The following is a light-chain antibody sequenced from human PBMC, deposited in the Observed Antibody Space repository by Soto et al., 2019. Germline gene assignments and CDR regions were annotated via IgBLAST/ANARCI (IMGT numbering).Light chain of an antibody. V-gene: IGKV4-1*01. CDR2: WAS. CDR3: QQYYSTPQT. CDR1: QSVLYSSNNKNY. J-gene: IGKJ1*01. Sequence: DIVMTQSPDSLAVSLGERATINCKSSQSVLYSSNNKNYLAWYQQKAGQPPKLLIYWASTRESGVPDRFSGSGSETDFTLTISSLQAEDVAVYYCQQYYSTPQTFGQGTKVEIK.